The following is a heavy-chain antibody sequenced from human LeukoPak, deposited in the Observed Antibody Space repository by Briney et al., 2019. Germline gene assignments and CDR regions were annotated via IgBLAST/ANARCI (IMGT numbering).Heavy chain of an antibody. CDR3: ARDRPAEGMDV. Sequence: ASVKVSCKASGYTFTGYYMHWVRLAPGQGLEWMGWINANSGGTNYAQKFQGRVTMTRDTSISTAYMELSRLRSDDTAVYYCARDRPAEGMDVWGQGTTVTVSS. CDR2: INANSGGT. V-gene: IGHV1-2*02. CDR1: GYTFTGYY. J-gene: IGHJ6*02.